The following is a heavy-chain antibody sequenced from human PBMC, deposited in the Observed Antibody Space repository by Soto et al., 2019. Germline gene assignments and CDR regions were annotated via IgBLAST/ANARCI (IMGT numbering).Heavy chain of an antibody. J-gene: IGHJ5*02. D-gene: IGHD1-26*01. CDR3: ARGPSWDEVDP. V-gene: IGHV4-30-4*01. Sequence: QVQLQESGPGLVKPSQTLSLTCTVSGGSISTVDYWWSWIRQSPDMGLEWIGHIYDGGRTYNNPSLESRGTISVDQSQSQVSLALGPVSAAGTAVYYCARGPSWDEVDPWGPGTLVTVSS. CDR2: IYDGGRT. CDR1: GGSISTVDYW.